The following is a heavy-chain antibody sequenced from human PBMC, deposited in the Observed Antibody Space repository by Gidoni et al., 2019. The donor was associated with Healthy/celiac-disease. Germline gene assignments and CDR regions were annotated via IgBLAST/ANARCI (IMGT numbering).Heavy chain of an antibody. D-gene: IGHD3-16*01. V-gene: IGHV4-61*02. CDR2: IYTSGST. Sequence: QVQLQESGPGLVKPSQTLSLTCTVSGGSISSGSYYWSWIRQPAGKGLEWIGRIYTSGSTNYNPSLKSRVTISVDTSKNQFSLKLSSVTAADTAVYYCARDRRGLRLGGFDYWGQGTLVTVSS. CDR1: GGSISSGSYY. J-gene: IGHJ4*02. CDR3: ARDRRGLRLGGFDY.